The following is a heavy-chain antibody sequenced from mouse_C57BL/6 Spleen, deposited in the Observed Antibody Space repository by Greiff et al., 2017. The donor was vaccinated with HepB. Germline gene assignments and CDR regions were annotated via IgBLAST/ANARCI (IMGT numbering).Heavy chain of an antibody. CDR1: GYTFTSYW. CDR2: IDPSDSYT. CDR3: ASSPDYFGFAY. V-gene: IGHV1-69*01. D-gene: IGHD1-1*01. Sequence: VQLQQSGAELVMPGASVKLSCKASGYTFTSYWMHWVKQRPGQGLEWIGEIDPSDSYTNYNQKFKGKSTLTVDKSSSTAYMQLSSLTSEDSAVYYCASSPDYFGFAYWGQGTLVTVSA. J-gene: IGHJ3*01.